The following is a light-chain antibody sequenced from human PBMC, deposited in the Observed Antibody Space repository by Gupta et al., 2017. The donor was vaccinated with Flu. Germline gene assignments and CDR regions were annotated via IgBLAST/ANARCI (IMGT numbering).Light chain of an antibody. CDR1: QSVLYSPNNKNY. CDR2: WAS. Sequence: VSXXXXATINCKSSQSVLYSPNNKNYLAWYQHKTGQPPKLLIYWASTRESGVPDRFSGSGSGTDFTLTISSLQAEDVAVYYCQQYYSTPPTFGQGTKVEIK. CDR3: QQYYSTPPT. V-gene: IGKV4-1*01. J-gene: IGKJ1*01.